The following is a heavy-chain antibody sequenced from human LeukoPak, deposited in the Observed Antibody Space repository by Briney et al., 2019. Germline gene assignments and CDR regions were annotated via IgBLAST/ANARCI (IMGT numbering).Heavy chain of an antibody. J-gene: IGHJ4*02. V-gene: IGHV3-23*01. Sequence: GGSVSLPCTASGFTYNRCAMICLPEAPGEGREGLSDISGSGTETHYADSVKGRCTVSRDNYKNTLYLQMNSLRVEDTAVHYCAKRTRDGYNTPIDSWGPGTLVTVSS. CDR2: ISGSGTET. D-gene: IGHD5-24*01. CDR1: GFTYNRCA. CDR3: AKRTRDGYNTPIDS.